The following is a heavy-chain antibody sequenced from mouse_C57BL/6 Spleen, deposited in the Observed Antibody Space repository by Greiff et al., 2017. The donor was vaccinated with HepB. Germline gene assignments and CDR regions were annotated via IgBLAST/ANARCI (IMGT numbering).Heavy chain of an antibody. V-gene: IGHV1-80*01. CDR2: IYPGDGDT. CDR1: GYAFSSYW. Sequence: VMLVESGAELVKPGASVKISCKASGYAFSSYWMNWVKQRPGKGLEWIGQIYPGDGDTNYNGKFKGKATLTADKSSSTAYMQLSSLTSEDSAVYFCARESLFTTVRGFAYWGQGTLVTVSA. J-gene: IGHJ3*01. CDR3: ARESLFTTVRGFAY. D-gene: IGHD1-1*01.